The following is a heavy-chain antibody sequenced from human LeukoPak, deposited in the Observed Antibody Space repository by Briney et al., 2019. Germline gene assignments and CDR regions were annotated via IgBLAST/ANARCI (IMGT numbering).Heavy chain of an antibody. V-gene: IGHV1-8*01. CDR1: GYTFTSYD. Sequence: ASVKVSCKASGYTFTSYDINWVRQATGQGLEWMGWMNPNSGNTGYAQKFQGRVTMTRKTSISTAYMELSSLRSEDTAVYYCARDSSGYYYYYGMDVWGQGTTVTVSS. J-gene: IGHJ6*02. CDR3: ARDSSGYYYYYGMDV. D-gene: IGHD3-22*01. CDR2: MNPNSGNT.